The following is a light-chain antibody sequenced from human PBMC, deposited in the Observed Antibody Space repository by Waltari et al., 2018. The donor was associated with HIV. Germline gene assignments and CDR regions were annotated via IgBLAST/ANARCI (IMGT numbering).Light chain of an antibody. J-gene: IGLJ3*02. CDR1: GGSIASNY. V-gene: IGLV6-57*02. CDR3: QSYDSITWV. CDR2: EHN. Sequence: NFMLTQPHSVSESPGKTVTISCTGSGGSIASNYVQWYQHRPGSAPTTVIYEHNQRPSGVPDRFSGSIDSSSNSASLTISGLKTEDEADYYCQSYDSITWVFGGGTKLTVL.